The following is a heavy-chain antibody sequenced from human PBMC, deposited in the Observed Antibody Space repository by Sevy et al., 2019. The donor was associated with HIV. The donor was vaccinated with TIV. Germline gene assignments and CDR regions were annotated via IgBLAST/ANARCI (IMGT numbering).Heavy chain of an antibody. D-gene: IGHD3-3*01. CDR1: GGSISSSSYY. CDR2: IYYSGST. V-gene: IGHV4-39*01. Sequence: SETLSLTCTVSGGSISSSSYYWGWIRQPPGKGLEWIGSIYYSGSTYYNPSLKNRVTISVDTSKNQFSLKLSSVTAADTAVYYCASLTYYDFWSGYHLDYYGMDVWGQGTTVTVSS. J-gene: IGHJ6*02. CDR3: ASLTYYDFWSGYHLDYYGMDV.